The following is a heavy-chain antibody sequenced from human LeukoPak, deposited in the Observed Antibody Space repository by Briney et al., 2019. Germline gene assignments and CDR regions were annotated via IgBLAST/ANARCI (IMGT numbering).Heavy chain of an antibody. CDR2: ISGSGGST. V-gene: IGHV3-23*01. D-gene: IGHD3-10*01. CDR3: AKGRSYVPVGHYIED. Sequence: GGSLSLSRAASGFTVSSNYMSWVRQAPGKGLEWVSAISGSGGSTYYADSVRGRFTIARDNSKNTLYVQMNSLTAEYTAVYYGAKGRSYVPVGHYIEDWGQGALVTVSS. CDR1: GFTVSSNY. J-gene: IGHJ4*02.